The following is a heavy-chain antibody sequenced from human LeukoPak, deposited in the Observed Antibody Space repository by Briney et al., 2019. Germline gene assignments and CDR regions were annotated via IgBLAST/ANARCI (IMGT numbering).Heavy chain of an antibody. J-gene: IGHJ3*02. D-gene: IGHD1-26*01. CDR1: GGSISSYY. V-gene: IGHV4-4*07. CDR2: IYTSGST. Sequence: SETLSLTCTVSGGSISSYYWSWIRQPAGKGLEWIGRIYTSGSTNYNPSLKSRVTMSVDTSKNQFSLKLSSVTAADTAVYYCARDGAAPREDAFDIWGQGTMVTVSS. CDR3: ARDGAAPREDAFDI.